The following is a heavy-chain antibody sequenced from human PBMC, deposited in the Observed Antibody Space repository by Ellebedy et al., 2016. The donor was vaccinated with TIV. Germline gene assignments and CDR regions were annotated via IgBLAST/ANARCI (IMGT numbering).Heavy chain of an antibody. J-gene: IGHJ5*02. Sequence: MPSETLSLTCTVSGGSISSYYWSWIRQPPGKGLEWIGYIYYSGSTNYNPSLKSRVTISVDTSKNQFSLKLSSVTAADTAVYYCARRATGASSGWFDPWGQGTLVTVSS. V-gene: IGHV4-59*08. CDR3: ARRATGASSGWFDP. CDR2: IYYSGST. CDR1: GGSISSYY. D-gene: IGHD6-6*01.